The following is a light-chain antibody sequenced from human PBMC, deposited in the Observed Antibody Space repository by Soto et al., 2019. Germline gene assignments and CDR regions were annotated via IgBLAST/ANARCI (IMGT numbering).Light chain of an antibody. Sequence: ETVMTQSPATLSVSPGERATLSCRASQGVSSNFAWYQQKVGQAPRLLIYGASTRATGIPARFSGSGSGTEFTLTFSRLQSEDVGVYYCQQYNNLPPWTFCQGTKVEMK. CDR3: QQYNNLPPWT. CDR2: GAS. CDR1: QGVSSN. V-gene: IGKV3-15*01. J-gene: IGKJ1*01.